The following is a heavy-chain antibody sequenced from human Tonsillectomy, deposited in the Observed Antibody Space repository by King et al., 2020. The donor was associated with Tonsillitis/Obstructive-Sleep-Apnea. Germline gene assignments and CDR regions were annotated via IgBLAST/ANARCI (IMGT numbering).Heavy chain of an antibody. CDR3: ARLWYYDFWSGYYYFDY. CDR1: GYSFTNHW. Sequence: QLVQSGAEVKKLGESLTISCKGSGYSFTNHWITWVRQMPGKGLEWMGRIDPSNSYTNYSPSFQGHVTMSADKSISTAYLQWSSLRASDTAMYYCARLWYYDFWSGYYYFDYWGQGTLVTVSS. V-gene: IGHV5-10-1*03. J-gene: IGHJ4*02. CDR2: IDPSNSYT. D-gene: IGHD3-3*01.